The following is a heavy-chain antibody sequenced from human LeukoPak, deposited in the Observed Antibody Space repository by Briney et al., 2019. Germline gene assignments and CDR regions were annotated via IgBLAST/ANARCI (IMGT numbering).Heavy chain of an antibody. CDR3: ATYWGDGWFGP. CDR2: IYSGGST. J-gene: IGHJ5*02. D-gene: IGHD2-8*02. CDR1: GFTVSNNY. V-gene: IGHV3-66*01. Sequence: GGSLRLSCAASGFTVSNNYMSWVRQAPGKGLEWVSVIYSGGSTYYADSVKGRFTISRDNSKNTLYLQMNILRAEDTAVYYCATYWGDGWFGPWGQGTLVTVSS.